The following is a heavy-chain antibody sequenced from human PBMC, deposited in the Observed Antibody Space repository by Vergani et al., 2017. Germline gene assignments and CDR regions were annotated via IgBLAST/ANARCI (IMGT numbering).Heavy chain of an antibody. CDR2: IYRTGRT. D-gene: IGHD1-14*01. CDR3: ARHRTRDPYYYGMDV. CDR1: GFSIDNGYY. J-gene: IGHJ6*02. V-gene: IGHV4-38-2*01. Sequence: QVQLQESGPGLVKPSETLSLTCAVSGFSIDNGYYWDWIRQPPGKGLEWIGSIYRTGRTHFNPSLKSRVTISVDTSNNHFSLKLSSVTAADTAVYYCARHRTRDPYYYGMDVWGQGTTVTVSS.